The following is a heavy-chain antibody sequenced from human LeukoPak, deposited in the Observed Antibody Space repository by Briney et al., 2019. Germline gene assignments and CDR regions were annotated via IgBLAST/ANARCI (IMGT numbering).Heavy chain of an antibody. CDR3: ARGFHYDSSGYYYFY. CDR1: GGTFSSYA. D-gene: IGHD3-22*01. CDR2: IIPLFGTA. Sequence: ASVKVSCKACGGTFSSYAISWVRQAPGQGLEWMGGIIPLFGTANYAQKFQGRLTITTDESTSTAYMELSSLRSEDTAVYYCARGFHYDSSGYYYFYWGQGTLVTVSS. J-gene: IGHJ4*02. V-gene: IGHV1-69*05.